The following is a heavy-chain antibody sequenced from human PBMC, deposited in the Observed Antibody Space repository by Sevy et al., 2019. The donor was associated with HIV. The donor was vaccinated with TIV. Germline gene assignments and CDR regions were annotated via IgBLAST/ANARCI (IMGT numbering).Heavy chain of an antibody. CDR3: ARDHVKDGELGDYYYFAMDV. V-gene: IGHV3-11*01. D-gene: IGHD3-16*01. J-gene: IGHJ6*02. Sequence: GGSLRLSCAASRFRITDYYMSWIRQAPGKGLQWISYISGNGDDIYYADSLKGRFTISRDNAKNSLFLQMNSLRAEDTAVYYCARDHVKDGELGDYYYFAMDVWGRGTTVTVSS. CDR1: RFRITDYY. CDR2: ISGNGDDI.